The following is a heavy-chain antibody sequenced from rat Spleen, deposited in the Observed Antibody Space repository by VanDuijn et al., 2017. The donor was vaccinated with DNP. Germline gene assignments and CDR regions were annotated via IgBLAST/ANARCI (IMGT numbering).Heavy chain of an antibody. Sequence: QVQLKESGPGLVQPSQTLSLTCTVSGFSLTSYTVSWVRQPPGKGLEWIAAMSSGGGTYHNSALKSRLSISRDTSKSQVFLKMNSPETEDSAIYFCTREDRMMVVGFLDYWGRGVMVTVSS. CDR1: GFSLTSYT. D-gene: IGHD1-12*02. CDR3: TREDRMMVVGFLDY. V-gene: IGHV2-6*01. CDR2: MSSGGGT. J-gene: IGHJ2*01.